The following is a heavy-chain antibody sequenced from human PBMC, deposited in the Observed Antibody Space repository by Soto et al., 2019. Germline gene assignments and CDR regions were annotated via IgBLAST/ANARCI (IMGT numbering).Heavy chain of an antibody. CDR1: GGSFSGYH. D-gene: IGHD2-8*01. Sequence: QVQLQQWGAGLLKPSETLSLTCGIYGGSFSGYHWNWVRQSPGKGLEWIGEINHSGSTNYNPSLKRRVTISVDTSKNLFSLKLSSVTAADTAVYYCARRMVAFYYYYMDVWGKGTTVTVSS. J-gene: IGHJ6*03. CDR2: INHSGST. CDR3: ARRMVAFYYYYMDV. V-gene: IGHV4-34*01.